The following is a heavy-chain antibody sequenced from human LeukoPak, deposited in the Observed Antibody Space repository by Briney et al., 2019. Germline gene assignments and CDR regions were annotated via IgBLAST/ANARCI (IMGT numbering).Heavy chain of an antibody. V-gene: IGHV3-21*01. Sequence: GGSLRLSCAASGFIFSSYTMNWVRQAPGKGLEWVSSISSSSSYIYYADSVKGRFTISRDNATNSLYLQMNSLRAEDAAVYYCARRQIVATTSYYYYYMDVWGKGTTVTISS. CDR2: ISSSSSYI. CDR1: GFIFSSYT. CDR3: ARRQIVATTSYYYYYMDV. J-gene: IGHJ6*03. D-gene: IGHD5-12*01.